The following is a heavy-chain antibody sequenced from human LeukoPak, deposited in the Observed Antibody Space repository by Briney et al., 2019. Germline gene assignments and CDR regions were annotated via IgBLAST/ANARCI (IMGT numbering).Heavy chain of an antibody. J-gene: IGHJ4*02. CDR2: INHSGST. CDR1: GGSISSSSSIC. Sequence: SETLSLTCAVSGGSISSSSSICWTWVRQPPGEGLEWIGEINHSGSTNYNPSLKSRVTISVDTSKNQFSLKLSSVTAADTAVYYCATFHRGQLWSEDYWGQGTLVTVSS. V-gene: IGHV4-4*02. CDR3: ATFHRGQLWSEDY. D-gene: IGHD5-18*01.